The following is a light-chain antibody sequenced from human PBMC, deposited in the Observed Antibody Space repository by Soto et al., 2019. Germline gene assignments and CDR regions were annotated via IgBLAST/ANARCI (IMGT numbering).Light chain of an antibody. CDR2: GAS. CDR3: QQYNNWVFT. CDR1: QSVSNN. J-gene: IGKJ3*01. V-gene: IGKV3-15*01. Sequence: LVMTQSPATLSVSPGERATLSCSASQSVSNNLAWYQKKPAQAPRPLIYGASTRSTGIPARFSGNGSGTEFTLTISSLQSEDFAVYYCQQYNNWVFTFGPGTKVDIK.